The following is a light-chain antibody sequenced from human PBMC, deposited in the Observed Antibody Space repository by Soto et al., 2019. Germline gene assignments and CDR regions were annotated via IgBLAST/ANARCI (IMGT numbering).Light chain of an antibody. Sequence: QSALTQPPSASGSPGQSVTISCTGTSSDVGGYNSVSWYQHHPGKAPKFMIYEVSKRPSGVPDRFSGSKSANTASLTVSGLQADDEADYYCSSYAGSNNYVFGTGTKVTVL. J-gene: IGLJ1*01. CDR1: SSDVGGYNS. CDR2: EVS. V-gene: IGLV2-8*01. CDR3: SSYAGSNNYV.